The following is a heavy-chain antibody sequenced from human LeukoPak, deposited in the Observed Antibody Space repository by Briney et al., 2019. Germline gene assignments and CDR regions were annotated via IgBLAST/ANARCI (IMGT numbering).Heavy chain of an antibody. CDR3: ARWGDCSGGSCG. J-gene: IGHJ4*02. Sequence: GGSLRLSCAASGFTFSSYSMNWVRQAPGKGLEWVSSISSSSSYIYYADSVKGRFTISRDNAKKSLYLQMNSLRAEDTAVYYCARWGDCSGGSCGWGQGTLVTVSS. CDR1: GFTFSSYS. D-gene: IGHD2-15*01. V-gene: IGHV3-21*01. CDR2: ISSSSSYI.